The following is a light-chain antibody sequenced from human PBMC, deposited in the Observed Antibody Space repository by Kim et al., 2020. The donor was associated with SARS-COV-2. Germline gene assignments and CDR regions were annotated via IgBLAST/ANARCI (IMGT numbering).Light chain of an antibody. Sequence: ASVGERVTIACRAGQGISTYFAWYQQQPGKAPDLLIYGASTLESGVPSRFSGSGSRTDFTITIGCMQPEDFTTYYCQQVRSYPITFGQGTRLEIK. J-gene: IGKJ5*01. CDR1: QGISTY. CDR2: GAS. V-gene: IGKV1-9*01. CDR3: QQVRSYPIT.